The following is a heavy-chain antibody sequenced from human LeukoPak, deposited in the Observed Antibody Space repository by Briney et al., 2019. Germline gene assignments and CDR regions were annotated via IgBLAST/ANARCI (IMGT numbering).Heavy chain of an antibody. V-gene: IGHV3-33*06. D-gene: IGHD6-19*01. Sequence: GGSLRLSCAASGFTFSSYGMHWVRQAPGKGLEWVAVIWYDGSNKYYADSVKGRFTISRDNSKNTLYLQMNSLRAEDTAVYYCLKSGREQWPVPLPPMDVWGQGTTVTVSS. CDR3: LKSGREQWPVPLPPMDV. CDR1: GFTFSSYG. J-gene: IGHJ6*02. CDR2: IWYDGSNK.